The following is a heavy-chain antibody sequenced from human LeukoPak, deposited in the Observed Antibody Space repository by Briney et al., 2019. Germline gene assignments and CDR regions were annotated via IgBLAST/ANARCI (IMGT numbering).Heavy chain of an antibody. V-gene: IGHV1-2*02. CDR2: INPNSGGT. CDR1: GYTFTGYY. J-gene: IGHJ4*02. Sequence: ASVKVSCKASGYTFTGYYMHWVRQAPGRGLEWMGWINPNSGGTNYAQKLQGRVTMTTDTSTSTAYMELRSLRSDDTAVYYCARDPYSSSWFDYWGQGTLVTVSS. D-gene: IGHD6-13*01. CDR3: ARDPYSSSWFDY.